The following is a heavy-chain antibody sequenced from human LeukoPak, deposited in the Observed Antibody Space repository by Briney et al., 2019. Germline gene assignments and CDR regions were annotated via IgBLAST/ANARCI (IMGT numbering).Heavy chain of an antibody. CDR1: GFTFSSYS. D-gene: IGHD1-26*01. J-gene: IGHJ3*02. CDR3: ARASFVGANRFGAFDI. CDR2: ISSSSSYI. V-gene: IGHV3-21*01. Sequence: GGSLRLSCAASGFTFSSYSMNWVRQAPGKGLEWVSSISSSSSYIYYADSVKGRFTISRDNAKNSLYLKMNSLRAEDTAVYYCARASFVGANRFGAFDIWGQGTMVTVSS.